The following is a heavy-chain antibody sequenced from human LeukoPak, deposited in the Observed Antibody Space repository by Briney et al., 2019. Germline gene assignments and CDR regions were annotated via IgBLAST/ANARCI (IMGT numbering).Heavy chain of an antibody. CDR2: IYYSGST. CDR1: GGSISSGDYY. CDR3: ARDCSSTSCYRNLDAFDI. D-gene: IGHD2-2*01. J-gene: IGHJ3*02. Sequence: SETLSLTCAVSGGSISSGDYYWSWIRQPPGKGLEWIGYIYYSGSTYYNPSLKSRVTISVDTSKNQFSLKLSSVTAADTAVYYCARDCSSTSCYRNLDAFDIWGQGTVVTVSS. V-gene: IGHV4-30-4*08.